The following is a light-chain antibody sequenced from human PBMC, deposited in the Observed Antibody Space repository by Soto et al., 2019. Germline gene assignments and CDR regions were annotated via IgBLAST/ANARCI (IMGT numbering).Light chain of an antibody. CDR3: QKYNSAPPA. CDR2: AAS. V-gene: IGKV1-27*01. J-gene: IGKJ1*01. CDR1: QGISNY. Sequence: DIPMTQSPSSLSASVGDRVTITCRASQGISNYLAWYQQKPGKVPTLLIYAASTLQSGVPSRFSGSGSGTDFTLTICILQPEDVATYYCQKYNSAPPAFGQGTKVEIK.